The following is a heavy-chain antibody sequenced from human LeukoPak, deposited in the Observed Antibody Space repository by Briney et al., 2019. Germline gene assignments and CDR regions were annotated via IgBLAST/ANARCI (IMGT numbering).Heavy chain of an antibody. CDR1: GFTVSSNY. Sequence: GGSLRLSCAASGFTVSSNYMSWVRQAPGKGLEWVSVIYSGGSTYYADSAKGRFTISRDNSKNTLYLQMNSLRAEDTAVYYCARDVSSSWDLYYYYYMDVWGKGTTVTVSS. J-gene: IGHJ6*03. V-gene: IGHV3-53*01. D-gene: IGHD6-13*01. CDR2: IYSGGST. CDR3: ARDVSSSWDLYYYYYMDV.